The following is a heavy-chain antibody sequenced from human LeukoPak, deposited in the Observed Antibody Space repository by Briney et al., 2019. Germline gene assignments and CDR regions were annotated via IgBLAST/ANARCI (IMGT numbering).Heavy chain of an antibody. V-gene: IGHV4-38-2*02. CDR3: ARVSGYHWESFYDY. CDR2: IYHSGST. D-gene: IGHD5-12*01. Sequence: SETLSLTCTVSGYSISSGHYWGWIRHPPGKGLEWIGNIYHSGSTYYNPSLKSRVTISVDTSKNQFSLKLRSVTAADTAVYYCARVSGYHWESFYDYWGQGTLVTVSS. CDR1: GYSISSGHY. J-gene: IGHJ4*02.